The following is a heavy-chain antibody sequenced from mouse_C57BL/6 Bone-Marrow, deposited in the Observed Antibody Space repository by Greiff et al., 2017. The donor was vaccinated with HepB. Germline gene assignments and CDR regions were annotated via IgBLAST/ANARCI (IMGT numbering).Heavy chain of an antibody. J-gene: IGHJ3*01. D-gene: IGHD3-2*02. V-gene: IGHV1-74*01. Sequence: QVQLKQPGAELVKPGASVKVSCKASGYTFTSYWMHWVKQRPGQGLEWIGRIHPSDSDTNYNQKFKGKATLTVDKSSSTAYMQLSSLTSEDSAVYYCAIDRQLRPFAYGGQGTRVTVSA. CDR3: AIDRQLRPFAY. CDR2: IHPSDSDT. CDR1: GYTFTSYW.